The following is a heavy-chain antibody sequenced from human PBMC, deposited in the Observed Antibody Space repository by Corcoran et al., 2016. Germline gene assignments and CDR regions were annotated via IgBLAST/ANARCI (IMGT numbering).Heavy chain of an antibody. V-gene: IGHV3-21*01. J-gene: IGHJ4*02. CDR1: GFTFSTYS. CDR3: ARELVPVTGSFYY. Sequence: EVQLVESGGGLVKPGGSLRLSCAASGFTFSTYSMNWVGQAPGKGLEWVSSISRSSGYIYYADSVKGRFTISRDNAKNSLYLQMNSLRAEDTAVYYCARELVPVTGSFYYCGQGTLVTVSS. CDR2: ISRSSGYI. D-gene: IGHD4-17*01.